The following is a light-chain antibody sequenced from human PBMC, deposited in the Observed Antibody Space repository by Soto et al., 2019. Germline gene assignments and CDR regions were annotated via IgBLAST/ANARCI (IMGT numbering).Light chain of an antibody. CDR2: HVT. CDR1: SSDIGHYDY. V-gene: IGLV2-14*03. J-gene: IGLJ1*01. Sequence: QSALTQPASVSGSPGQSITISCTGASSDIGHYDYVSWYQQHPGKAPKLMIYHVTYRPSGVSNRYSGSKSGNSASLTISGLQADDEADYYCCSLTTSHTYVFGSGTKVTVL. CDR3: CSLTTSHTYV.